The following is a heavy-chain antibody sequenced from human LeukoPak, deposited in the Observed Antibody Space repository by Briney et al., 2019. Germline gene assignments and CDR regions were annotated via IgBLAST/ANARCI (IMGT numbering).Heavy chain of an antibody. CDR1: GFTVSSNY. CDR2: IYSGGST. CDR3: ATRYGGYYYGLDV. D-gene: IGHD1-26*01. J-gene: IGHJ6*02. Sequence: GGSLRLSCAASGFTVSSNYMSWVRQAPGKGLEWVSVIYSGGSTYYADSVKGRFTISRDNSKNTVYLQMNSLRAEDTAVYYCATRYGGYYYGLDVWGQGTTVTVSS. V-gene: IGHV3-53*01.